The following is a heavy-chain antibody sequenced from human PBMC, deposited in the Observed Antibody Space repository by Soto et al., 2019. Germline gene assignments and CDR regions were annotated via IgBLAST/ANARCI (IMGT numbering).Heavy chain of an antibody. Sequence: EVQLVEFGGGLVRPGGSLRLSCAASGFTFSTYSMKWVRQAPGKGLEWVSSISSGSTYTYYTDSLKGRFTISRDNVKNSLYLQLNSLRAEDTAVYYCARGWGTTVVSLDAFDIWGKGTMVTVSS. CDR2: ISSGSTYT. CDR3: ARGWGTTVVSLDAFDI. J-gene: IGHJ3*02. D-gene: IGHD4-17*01. V-gene: IGHV3-21*01. CDR1: GFTFSTYS.